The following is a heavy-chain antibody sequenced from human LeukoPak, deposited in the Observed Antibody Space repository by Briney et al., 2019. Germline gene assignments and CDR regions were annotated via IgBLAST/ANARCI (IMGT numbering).Heavy chain of an antibody. CDR2: IYTSGST. J-gene: IGHJ5*02. CDR3: ARDLSRSKITMVRGAGYNWFDP. Sequence: SETLSLTCTVSGGSISSYYWSWIRQPAGKGLEWIGRIYTSGSTNYNPSLKSRVTMSVDTSKNQFSLKLSSVTAADTAVYYCARDLSRSKITMVRGAGYNWFDPWGQGTLVTVSS. CDR1: GGSISSYY. D-gene: IGHD3-10*01. V-gene: IGHV4-4*07.